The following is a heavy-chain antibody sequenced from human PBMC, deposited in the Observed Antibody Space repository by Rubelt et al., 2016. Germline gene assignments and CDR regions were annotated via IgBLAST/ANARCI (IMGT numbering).Heavy chain of an antibody. CDR3: ARDGNDSENFDY. CDR1: GFTFSNAW. CDR2: ISSSSSYI. V-gene: IGHV3-21*01. D-gene: IGHD1-1*01. J-gene: IGHJ4*02. Sequence: EVQLVESGGGLVKPGGSLRLSCAASGFTFSNAWMNWVRQAPGKGLEWVSSISSSSSYIYYADSVKGRFTISRENARNSLYLQMNSRRAEDTAVYDWARDGNDSENFDYWGQGTLVTVSS.